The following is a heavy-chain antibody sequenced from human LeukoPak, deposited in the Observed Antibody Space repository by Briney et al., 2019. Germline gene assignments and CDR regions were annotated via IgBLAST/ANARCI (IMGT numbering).Heavy chain of an antibody. CDR2: ISGSGGST. J-gene: IGHJ4*02. Sequence: PGRSLRLSCAASGFTFSNYGMHWVRQAPGKGLEWVSAISGSGGSTYYADSVKGRFTISRDKSKNTLYLQMNSLRAEDTAVYYCAKHRWELTNIDYWGQGTLVTVSS. V-gene: IGHV3-23*01. D-gene: IGHD1-26*01. CDR1: GFTFSNYG. CDR3: AKHRWELTNIDY.